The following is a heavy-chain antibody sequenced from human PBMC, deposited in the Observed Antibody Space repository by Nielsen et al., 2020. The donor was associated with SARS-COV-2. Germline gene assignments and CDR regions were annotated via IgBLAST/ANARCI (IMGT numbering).Heavy chain of an antibody. Sequence: ASVKVSCKASGNTFTSYHIHWVRQAPGQGLEWMGIINPRSGYTSYAQKFQGRVTMTRDTSTSTIYMELSSLRSEDTAVYYCARATSPFYSMDVWGQGTTVTVSS. CDR3: ARATSPFYSMDV. CDR1: GNTFTSYH. V-gene: IGHV1-46*01. D-gene: IGHD3-16*01. J-gene: IGHJ6*02. CDR2: INPRSGYT.